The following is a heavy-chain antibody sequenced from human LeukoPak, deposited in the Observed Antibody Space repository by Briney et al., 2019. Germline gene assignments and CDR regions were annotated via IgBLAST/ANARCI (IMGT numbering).Heavy chain of an antibody. CDR2: IYDSGST. CDR3: ARAPPGDYGDYWFDY. CDR1: GGSIRSSYYY. V-gene: IGHV4-39*01. D-gene: IGHD4-17*01. Sequence: SETLSLTCTVSGGSIRSSYYYWGWIRQPPGKGLEWIGSIYDSGSTYYNPSLKSRVTISVDTSKNQFSLKLNSVTAADTAVYYCARAPPGDYGDYWFDYWGQGTLVTVSS. J-gene: IGHJ4*02.